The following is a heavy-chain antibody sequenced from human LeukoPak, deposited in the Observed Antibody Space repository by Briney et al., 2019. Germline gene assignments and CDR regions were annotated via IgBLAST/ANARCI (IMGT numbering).Heavy chain of an antibody. CDR2: INPNSGGT. Sequence: ASVKVSCKASGYTFTGYYMHWVRQAPGQGLEWMGWINPNSGGTNYAQKFQGRVTMTRDTSISTAYMELRSLRSDDTAVYYCARDDYVWGSYRYPYNWFDPWGQGTLVTVSS. V-gene: IGHV1-2*02. CDR3: ARDDYVWGSYRYPYNWFDP. CDR1: GYTFTGYY. J-gene: IGHJ5*02. D-gene: IGHD3-16*02.